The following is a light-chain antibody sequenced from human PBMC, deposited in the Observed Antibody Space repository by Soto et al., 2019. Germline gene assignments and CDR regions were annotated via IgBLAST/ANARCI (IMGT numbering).Light chain of an antibody. Sequence: VLTPSSGGMSLPLVGGLTLCCRSSQSVSSTYLAWNQQTPGQAHRLLIYGAYSRATGIPDRFSGSGSGTDFTLTISSLETEDLAVYDGQQRSNWPQITGGQGTRLEIK. CDR3: QQRSNWPQIT. CDR2: GAY. CDR1: QSVSSTY. J-gene: IGKJ5*01. V-gene: IGKV3D-20*02.